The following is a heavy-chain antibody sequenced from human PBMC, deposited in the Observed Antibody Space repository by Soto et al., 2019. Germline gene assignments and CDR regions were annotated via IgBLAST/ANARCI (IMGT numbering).Heavy chain of an antibody. CDR2: IRNKASGYAT. CDR1: GFIFSGST. J-gene: IGHJ4*02. V-gene: IGHV3-73*01. Sequence: GGSLILSCVVSGFIFSGSTMHWVRQASGKGLEWVGRIRNKASGYATAYAASVEGRFTISRDDSKNTAYLEMNSLKTDDTAVYYCTRQESYGSAPEWGQGTLVTVSS. D-gene: IGHD3-10*01. CDR3: TRQESYGSAPE.